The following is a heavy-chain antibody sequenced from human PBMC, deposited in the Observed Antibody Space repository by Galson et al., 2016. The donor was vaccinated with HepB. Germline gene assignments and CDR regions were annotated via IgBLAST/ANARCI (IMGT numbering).Heavy chain of an antibody. CDR1: GDSVSSNSVA. CDR3: ARGIWNSFDV. V-gene: IGHV6-1*01. D-gene: IGHD2-15*01. J-gene: IGHJ3*01. CDR2: TYK. Sequence: CAISGDSVSSNSVAWNWIRQSPSRGLEWLGRTYKNYATSVKSRIIINSDTSKNQFSLHLNSVTPDDTAVYYCARGIWNSFDVWGQGTVVTVSS.